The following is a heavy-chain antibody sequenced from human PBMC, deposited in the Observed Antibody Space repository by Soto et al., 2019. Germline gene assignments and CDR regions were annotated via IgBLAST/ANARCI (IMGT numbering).Heavy chain of an antibody. CDR2: ISYDGSNK. D-gene: IGHD3-22*01. V-gene: IGHV3-30*03. Sequence: GGSLRLSCAASGFTFSSYGMHWVRQTPGKGLGWVAVISYDGSNKYYADSVKGRFTISRDNSKNTLYLQMNSLRAEDTAVYYCASGDYYDSSGYPGYWGQGTLVTVSS. CDR1: GFTFSSYG. CDR3: ASGDYYDSSGYPGY. J-gene: IGHJ4*02.